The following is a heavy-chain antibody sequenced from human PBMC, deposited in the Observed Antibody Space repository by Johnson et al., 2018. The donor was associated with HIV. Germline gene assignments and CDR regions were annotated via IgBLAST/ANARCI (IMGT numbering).Heavy chain of an antibody. CDR1: GFTFDDYA. CDR3: AREVSLRVGATLPPSYAFDI. J-gene: IGHJ3*02. V-gene: IGHV3-9*01. CDR2: ISWNSGSI. Sequence: VQLVESGGGLVQPGRSLRLSCAASGFTFDDYAMHWVRQAPGKGLEWVSGISWNSGSIGYADSVKGRFTISRDNAKNSLYLQVNSLGAEDTALYYCAREVSLRVGATLPPSYAFDIWGQGTLVSVSS. D-gene: IGHD1-26*01.